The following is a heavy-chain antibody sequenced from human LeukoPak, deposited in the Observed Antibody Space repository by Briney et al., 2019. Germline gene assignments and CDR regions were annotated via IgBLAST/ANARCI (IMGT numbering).Heavy chain of an antibody. CDR1: GVSISSSNSY. V-gene: IGHV4-39*01. J-gene: IGHJ5*02. CDR3: ARIAAGRNWFDP. Sequence: SETLSLTCTVSGVSISSSNSYWGWIRQPPGKGLEWIGSIYYSGNTYYNASLKSQVSISIDTSKNQFSLRLTSVTAADTAVYYCARIAAGRNWFDPWGQGTLVTVSS. D-gene: IGHD6-13*01. CDR2: IYYSGNT.